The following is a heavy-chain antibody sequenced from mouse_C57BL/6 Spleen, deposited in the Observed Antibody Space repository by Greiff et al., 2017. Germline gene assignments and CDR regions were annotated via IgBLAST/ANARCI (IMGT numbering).Heavy chain of an antibody. Sequence: EVQLQQSGPELVKPGASVKIPCKASGYTFTDYNMDWVKQSHGKSLEWIGDINPNNGGTNYNEKFKGKATLTVDKSSSTAYMELRSLTSEDTAVYYCARGAILDYGGSAYYFDYWGQGTTLTVSS. CDR1: GYTFTDYN. CDR2: INPNNGGT. CDR3: ARGAILDYGGSAYYFDY. V-gene: IGHV1-18*01. D-gene: IGHD1-1*01. J-gene: IGHJ2*01.